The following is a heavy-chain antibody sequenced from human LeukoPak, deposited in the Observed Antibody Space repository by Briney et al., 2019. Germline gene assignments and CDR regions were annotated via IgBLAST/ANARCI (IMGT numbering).Heavy chain of an antibody. Sequence: SETLSLTCAVCGDSISSGAYSWIWVRQPPGKGLEWNGNIFHTASTFYNPSLKSRLTISVDNSKSQFSLRLSSVTAADTALYYCARELWVASSPGSWLDPWGQGTLVTVSS. V-gene: IGHV4-30-2*01. CDR1: GDSISSGAYS. J-gene: IGHJ5*02. D-gene: IGHD3-10*01. CDR3: ARELWVASSPGSWLDP. CDR2: IFHTAST.